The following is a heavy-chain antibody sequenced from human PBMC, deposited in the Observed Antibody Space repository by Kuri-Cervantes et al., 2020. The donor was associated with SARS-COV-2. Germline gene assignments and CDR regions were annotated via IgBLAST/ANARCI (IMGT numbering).Heavy chain of an antibody. V-gene: IGHV3-30*03. D-gene: IGHD3-3*01. CDR1: GFTFSSYG. J-gene: IGHJ6*03. CDR2: ISYDGSNK. CDR3: ARDPLDFWSAHYYYYMDV. Sequence: GESLKISCAASGFTFSSYGMHWVRQAPGKGLEWVAVISYDGSNKYYADSVKGRFTISRDSSKNTLYLQMNSLRAEDTAVYYCARDPLDFWSAHYYYYMDVWGKGTTVTDSS.